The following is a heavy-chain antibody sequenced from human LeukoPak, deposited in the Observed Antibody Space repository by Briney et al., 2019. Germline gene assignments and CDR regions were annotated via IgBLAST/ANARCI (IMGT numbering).Heavy chain of an antibody. CDR3: TTGNFDH. CDR1: GLIVSSSD. Sequence: PGGSLRLSCAASGLIVSSSDFDLFWVRQAPGKGLEWVSVLYGGGSTYYADSVRGRFTIIRDNSRNTVHLQMNSLRADDSAVYYCTTGNFDHWGQGTLVTVSS. CDR2: LYGGGST. J-gene: IGHJ4*02. V-gene: IGHV3-53*05.